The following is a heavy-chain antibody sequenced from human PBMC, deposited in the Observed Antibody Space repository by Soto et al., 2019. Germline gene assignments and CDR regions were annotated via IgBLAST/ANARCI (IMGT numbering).Heavy chain of an antibody. D-gene: IGHD3-22*01. CDR1: GGTFSSYA. J-gene: IGHJ4*02. Sequence: ASVKVSCKASGGTFSSYAISWVRQAPGQGLEWMGGIIPIFGTANYAQKFQGRVTITADESTSTAYMELSSLRSEDTAVYYCARDIRHYDSSGPFDYWGQGTLVTVSS. CDR2: IIPIFGTA. V-gene: IGHV1-69*13. CDR3: ARDIRHYDSSGPFDY.